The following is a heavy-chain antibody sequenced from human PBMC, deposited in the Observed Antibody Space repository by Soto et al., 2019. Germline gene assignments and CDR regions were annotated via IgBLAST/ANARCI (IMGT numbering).Heavy chain of an antibody. J-gene: IGHJ6*02. CDR1: GGTFSSYA. CDR3: GYGIGVAGHYYGMDV. V-gene: IGHV1-69*13. Sequence: SVKVSCKASGGTFSSYAISWVRQAPGQGLEWMGGIIPIFGTANYAQKFQGRVTITADEYTSTAYMELSSLRSEDTAVYSFGYGIGVAGHYYGMDVWGQGTTVTVSS. CDR2: IIPIFGTA. D-gene: IGHD6-19*01.